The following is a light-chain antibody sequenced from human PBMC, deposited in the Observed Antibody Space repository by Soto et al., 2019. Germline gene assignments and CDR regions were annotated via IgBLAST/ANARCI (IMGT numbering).Light chain of an antibody. V-gene: IGLV1-40*01. CDR2: GNN. J-gene: IGLJ1*01. Sequence: QSVLTQPPSVSGAPGQTVTISCTGSSSNIGSGYDVHWYQQLPGTAPKLLIYGNNNRPSGVPDRFSGSKSGTSASLAISGLQAEDEADYYCATWDDSLSGYVFGTGTKLTVL. CDR1: SSNIGSGYD. CDR3: ATWDDSLSGYV.